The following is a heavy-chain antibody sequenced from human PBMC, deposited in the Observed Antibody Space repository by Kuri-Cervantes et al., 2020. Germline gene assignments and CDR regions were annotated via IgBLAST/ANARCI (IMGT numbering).Heavy chain of an antibody. CDR1: GFTFGDYA. Sequence: GESLKISCTASGFTFGDYAMSWVRQAPGKGLDWVAFTPYAGIYECCADSVKGRFTISRDNSKNTVNPQMNSLRAEDTAVYYCAKDQNYDYVWGSYRPDYYMNVWGKGTTVTVSS. D-gene: IGHD3-16*02. V-gene: IGHV3-30*02. CDR3: AKDQNYDYVWGSYRPDYYMNV. J-gene: IGHJ6*03. CDR2: TPYAGIYE.